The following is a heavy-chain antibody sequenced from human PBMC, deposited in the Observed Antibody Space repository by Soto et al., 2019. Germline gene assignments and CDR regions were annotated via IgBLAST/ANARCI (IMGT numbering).Heavy chain of an antibody. D-gene: IGHD2-21*01. CDR1: GFSLSTSGVG. Sequence: QITLKESGPTLVKPTQTLTLTCTFSGFSLSTSGVGVGWIRQPPGKALEWLALIYWDDEKRYSPSLKSRLTIPKDTSKNQVVLTMTNMDPVDTATYYCAHKFLTSLYFDYWGQGTLVTVSS. J-gene: IGHJ4*02. CDR2: IYWDDEK. CDR3: AHKFLTSLYFDY. V-gene: IGHV2-5*02.